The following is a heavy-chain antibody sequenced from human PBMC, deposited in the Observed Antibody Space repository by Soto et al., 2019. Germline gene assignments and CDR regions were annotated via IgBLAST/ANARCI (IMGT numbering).Heavy chain of an antibody. CDR2: LYNTGST. Sequence: QVRLQESGPGLVKPSETLSLTCTVSGGSISRYYWSWIRQTPGKGLEWIGYLYNTGSTIYNPSLESRVTISVDTSMNQFSLILISVTAADTSVYYCARNLWGYCGTDCYPLDVWGPETKVTVSS. D-gene: IGHD2-21*02. J-gene: IGHJ6*02. CDR3: ARNLWGYCGTDCYPLDV. V-gene: IGHV4-59*01. CDR1: GGSISRYY.